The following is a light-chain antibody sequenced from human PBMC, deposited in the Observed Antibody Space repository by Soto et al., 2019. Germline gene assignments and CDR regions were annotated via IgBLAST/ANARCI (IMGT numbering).Light chain of an antibody. CDR1: SSDVGGYSY. CDR3: TSYTSGNTQV. J-gene: IGLJ1*01. Sequence: QSALTQPASVSGSPGQSITISCTGTSSDVGGYSYVSWYQQHPGKAPKPMIYDVSYRPSGVSNRFSGSKSGNTASLTISGLQAEDEADYYCTSYTSGNTQVXGTGTRSPS. CDR2: DVS. V-gene: IGLV2-14*01.